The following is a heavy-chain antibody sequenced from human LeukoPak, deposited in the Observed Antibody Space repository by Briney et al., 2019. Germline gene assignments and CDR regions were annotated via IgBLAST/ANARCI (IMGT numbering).Heavy chain of an antibody. CDR2: IYYSGST. V-gene: IGHV4-59*08. CDR1: GGSISSYY. J-gene: IGHJ5*02. CDR3: ARHGDMVRGDYWFDP. Sequence: SETLSLTCTVSGGSISSYYWSWIRQPPGKGLEWIGYIYYSGSTNYAPSLKSRVTISVDTSKNQFSLKLSSVPAADTAVYYCARHGDMVRGDYWFDPWGQGTLVTVSS. D-gene: IGHD3-10*01.